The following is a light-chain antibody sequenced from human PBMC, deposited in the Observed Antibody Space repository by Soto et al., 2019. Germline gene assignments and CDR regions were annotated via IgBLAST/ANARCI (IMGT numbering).Light chain of an antibody. Sequence: IVLTQSPATLSLSPGERATLTCRASQSVSSYLAWYQQKPGQAPSLLIYAASNGAPAIPARFSCSGSGTDFTLTINSQEPEDFAVHHYHQCSGTFGQGTRLEIK. CDR2: AAS. CDR1: QSVSSY. J-gene: IGKJ5*01. V-gene: IGKV3-11*01. CDR3: HQCSGT.